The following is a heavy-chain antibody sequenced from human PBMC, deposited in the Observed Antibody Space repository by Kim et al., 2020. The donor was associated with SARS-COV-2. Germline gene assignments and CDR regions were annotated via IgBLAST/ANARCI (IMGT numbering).Heavy chain of an antibody. V-gene: IGHV3-48*03. D-gene: IGHD1-26*01. Sequence: YYADSVKSRFTISRDNAKISLCLQMNILRAEDTAIYYCARQSASSFYFDYWGQGALVTVSS. CDR3: ARQSASSFYFDY. J-gene: IGHJ4*02.